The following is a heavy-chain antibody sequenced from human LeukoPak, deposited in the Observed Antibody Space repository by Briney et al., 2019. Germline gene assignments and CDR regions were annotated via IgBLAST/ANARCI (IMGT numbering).Heavy chain of an antibody. V-gene: IGHV4-34*01. CDR1: GGSFSGYS. CDR2: IYYSGST. Sequence: SETLSLTCAVYGGSFSGYSWSWIRQPPGKGLEWIGSIYYSGSTYYNPSLKSRVTISVDTSKNQFSLKLSSVTAADTAVYYCARDYQGGYGDKTVDYWGQGTLVTVSS. CDR3: ARDYQGGYGDKTVDY. J-gene: IGHJ4*02. D-gene: IGHD5-18*01.